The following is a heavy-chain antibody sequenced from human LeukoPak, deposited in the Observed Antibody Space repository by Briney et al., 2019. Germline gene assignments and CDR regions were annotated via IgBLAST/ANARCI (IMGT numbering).Heavy chain of an antibody. D-gene: IGHD3-10*01. CDR1: GFTFSDYY. J-gene: IGHJ5*02. V-gene: IGHV3-11*06. CDR2: ISSSSSYT. CDR3: ARDRAMVRGVISFDP. Sequence: GGSLRLPCAASGFTFSDYYMSWIRQAPGKGLEWVSYISSSSSYTNYADSVKGRFTISRDNAKNSLYLQMNSLRAEDTAVYYCARDRAMVRGVISFDPWGQGTLVTVSS.